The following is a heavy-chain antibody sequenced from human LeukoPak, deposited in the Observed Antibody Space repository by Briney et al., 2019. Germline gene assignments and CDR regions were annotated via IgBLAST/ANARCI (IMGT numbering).Heavy chain of an antibody. CDR3: ASATVVAASAEYFQH. CDR1: GGTFSSYA. V-gene: IGHV1-69*05. CDR2: IIPIFGTA. D-gene: IGHD2-15*01. Sequence: ASVKVSCKASGGTFSSYAISWVRQAPGQGLEWMGGIIPIFGTANYAQKFQGRVTITTDESTSTAYMELSSLRSEDTAVYYCASATVVAASAEYFQHWGQDTRVTASS. J-gene: IGHJ1*01.